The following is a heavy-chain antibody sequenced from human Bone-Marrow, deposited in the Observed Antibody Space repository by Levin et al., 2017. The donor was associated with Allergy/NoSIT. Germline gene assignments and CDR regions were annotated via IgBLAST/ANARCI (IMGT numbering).Heavy chain of an antibody. J-gene: IGHJ4*02. CDR2: VHYSGNT. Sequence: SETLSLTCTVSGDSISSYYWSWIRQSPGKGLEWIGYVHYSGNTIYSPSLQSRVTISIDTSKNQFFLKLSSVTAADTAVYYCARLLRPMIRGVPGTDSWGQGTLVTVSS. V-gene: IGHV4-59*01. D-gene: IGHD3-10*01. CDR3: ARLLRPMIRGVPGTDS. CDR1: GDSISSYY.